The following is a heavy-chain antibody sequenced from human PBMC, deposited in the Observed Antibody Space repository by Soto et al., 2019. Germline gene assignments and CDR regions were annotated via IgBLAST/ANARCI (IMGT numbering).Heavy chain of an antibody. J-gene: IGHJ6*02. Sequence: QVQLVQSGAEVKKPGSSVKVSCKASGGTFSSYAISWVRQAPGQGLEWMGGIIPIFGTANYAQKFQGRVTITADESTSTAYMELSSLRSEDTAVYYCARGPRNYGAITRALYYYYYGMDVWGQGTTVTVSS. CDR1: GGTFSSYA. CDR3: ARGPRNYGAITRALYYYYYGMDV. CDR2: IIPIFGTA. D-gene: IGHD4-17*01. V-gene: IGHV1-69*01.